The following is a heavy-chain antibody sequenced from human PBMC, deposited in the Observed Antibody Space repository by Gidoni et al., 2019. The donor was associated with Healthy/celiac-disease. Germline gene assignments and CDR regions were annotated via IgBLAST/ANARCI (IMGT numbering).Heavy chain of an antibody. CDR1: ACSISSSSYY. D-gene: IGHD2-21*02. V-gene: IGHV4-39*07. Sequence: QLQLQESGPGLVKPSETLSLTCTVSACSISSSSYYWGWIRQPPGKGLEWIGSIYYSGSTYYNPSLKSRVTISVDTSKNQFSLKLSSVTAADTAVYYCAGGDTVVTPYAFDIWGQGTMVTVSS. J-gene: IGHJ3*02. CDR3: AGGDTVVTPYAFDI. CDR2: IYYSGST.